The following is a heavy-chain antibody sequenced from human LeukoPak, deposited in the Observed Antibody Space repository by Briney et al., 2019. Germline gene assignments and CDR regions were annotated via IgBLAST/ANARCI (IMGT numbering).Heavy chain of an antibody. Sequence: GGSLRLSCVASGFTFSSYGMHWVRQAPGKGLEWVAVISYDGSNKYYTDSVKGRFTISRDNSKNTLYLQMNSLRAEDTAVYYCARPHYCSSTSCYGESPFDYWGQGTLVTVSS. CDR3: ARPHYCSSTSCYGESPFDY. V-gene: IGHV3-30*03. CDR1: GFTFSSYG. D-gene: IGHD2-2*01. CDR2: ISYDGSNK. J-gene: IGHJ4*02.